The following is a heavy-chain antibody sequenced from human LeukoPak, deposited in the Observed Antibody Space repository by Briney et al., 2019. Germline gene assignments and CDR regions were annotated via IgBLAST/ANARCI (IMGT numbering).Heavy chain of an antibody. CDR2: IYSSGST. Sequence: SETLSLTCTVSGGSINSYYWSWIRQPAGKGLEWIGRIYSSGSTSYNPSLKSRVSMSVDTSKNQFSLKLTSVTAADTAVYYCARVGKATVVTMWGQGILVTVSS. J-gene: IGHJ4*02. CDR3: ARVGKATVVTM. CDR1: GGSINSYY. V-gene: IGHV4-4*07. D-gene: IGHD4-23*01.